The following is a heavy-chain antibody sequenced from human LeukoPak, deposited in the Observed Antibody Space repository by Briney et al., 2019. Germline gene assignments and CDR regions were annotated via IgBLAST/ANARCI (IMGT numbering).Heavy chain of an antibody. CDR2: ITPSGGST. V-gene: IGHV1-46*01. CDR3: ARAGSGSHYNPFDY. Sequence: ASVKVSCKASGYTFTIYYMHWVPQTPGQGLECMLIITPSGGSTSYAQKFQGRVNMTMDTSKGQVYLELSSLSSEDTAVYYCARAGSGSHYNPFDYWGAGTLVTVS. CDR1: GYTFTIYY. J-gene: IGHJ4*02. D-gene: IGHD3-10*01.